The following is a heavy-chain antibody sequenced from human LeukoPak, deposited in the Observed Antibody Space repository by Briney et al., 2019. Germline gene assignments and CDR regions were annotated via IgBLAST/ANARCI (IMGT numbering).Heavy chain of an antibody. CDR2: ISSSSSTI. CDR3: AGDITMVRGVKGFDY. J-gene: IGHJ4*02. D-gene: IGHD3-10*01. V-gene: IGHV3-48*02. Sequence: GGSLRLSCAASGFTFSSYSMNWVRQAPGKGLEWVSYISSSSSTIYYADSVKGRFTISRDNAKNSLYLQMNSLRDEDTAVYYCAGDITMVRGVKGFDYWGQGTLVTVSS. CDR1: GFTFSSYS.